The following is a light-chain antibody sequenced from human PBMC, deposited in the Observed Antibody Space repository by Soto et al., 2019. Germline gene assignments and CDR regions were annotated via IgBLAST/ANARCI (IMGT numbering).Light chain of an antibody. Sequence: QSALTQPRSVSGSPGQSVTISCTGTSSDVGGYKSVSWYQQHPGKAPKLMIYDVSKRPSGVPDRFSGSKSGNTASLTISGLQAEDEAVYYCCSFAGTSYVFGTGTKVTVL. CDR2: DVS. V-gene: IGLV2-11*01. CDR3: CSFAGTSYV. CDR1: SSDVGGYKS. J-gene: IGLJ1*01.